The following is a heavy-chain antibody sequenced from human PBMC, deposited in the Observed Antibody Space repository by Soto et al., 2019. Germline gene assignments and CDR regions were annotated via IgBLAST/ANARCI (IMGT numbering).Heavy chain of an antibody. CDR3: TTAYYYDSSGYYGMTY. CDR2: IKSKTDGGTT. CDR1: GFTFSNAW. D-gene: IGHD3-22*01. V-gene: IGHV3-15*07. Sequence: EVQLVESGGGLVQPGGSLRLSCAASGFTFSNAWMNWVRQAPGKGLEWVGRIKSKTDGGTTDYAAPVKGRFTISRDDSKNTLYLQMNSLKTEDTAVYYCTTAYYYDSSGYYGMTYWGQGTLVTVSS. J-gene: IGHJ4*02.